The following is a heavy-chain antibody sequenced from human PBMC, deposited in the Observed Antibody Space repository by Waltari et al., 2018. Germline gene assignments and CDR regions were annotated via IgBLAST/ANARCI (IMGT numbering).Heavy chain of an antibody. V-gene: IGHV3-23*01. D-gene: IGHD3-10*01. Sequence: EAQLLESGGGLVQPGGSLRLSCAASGFTFRNFGMSWVRQAPGKGLEWVSGFRGTGGSTSYADSVKGRFTISRDNSKNTLYLQMNSLRAEDSAVYYCAKGPYYGSAIGMDVWGQGTTVAVSS. CDR1: GFTFRNFG. CDR2: FRGTGGST. J-gene: IGHJ6*02. CDR3: AKGPYYGSAIGMDV.